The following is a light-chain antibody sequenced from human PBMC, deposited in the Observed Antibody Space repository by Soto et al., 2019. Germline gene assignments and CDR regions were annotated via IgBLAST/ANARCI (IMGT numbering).Light chain of an antibody. CDR1: GLNIGAGDD. Sequence: QSVLTQPPSVSGALGQRVTLSCTGSGLNIGAGDDVHWYQQLPGTAPKVVIYGNKIRPSGVPDRFSGSKSGTSASLAITGLPAEDEAEYYCQSFDAGVSGYVFGPGTKLTVL. CDR2: GNK. V-gene: IGLV1-40*01. CDR3: QSFDAGVSGYV. J-gene: IGLJ1*01.